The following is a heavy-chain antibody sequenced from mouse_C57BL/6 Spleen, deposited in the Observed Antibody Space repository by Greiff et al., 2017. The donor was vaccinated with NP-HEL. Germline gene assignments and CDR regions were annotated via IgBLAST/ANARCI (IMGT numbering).Heavy chain of an antibody. CDR3: STGPFDY. J-gene: IGHJ2*01. Sequence: VQLQESGAELVRPGASVTLSCKASGYTFTDYEMHWVKQTPVHGLEWIGAIDPETGGTAYNQKFKGKAILTADKSSSTAYMELRSLTSEDSAVYYCSTGPFDYWGQGTTLTVSS. D-gene: IGHD4-1*01. CDR1: GYTFTDYE. CDR2: IDPETGGT. V-gene: IGHV1-15*01.